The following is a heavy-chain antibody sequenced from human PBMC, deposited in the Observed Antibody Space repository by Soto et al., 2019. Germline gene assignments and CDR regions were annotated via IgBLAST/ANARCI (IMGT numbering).Heavy chain of an antibody. V-gene: IGHV3-30-3*01. D-gene: IGHD2-15*01. CDR3: ARGHDELGYCSGGSCYCPDY. J-gene: IGHJ4*02. CDR2: ISYDGSNK. Sequence: PGGSLRLSCAASGFTFSSYAMHWVRQAPGKGLEWVAVISYDGSNKYYADSVKGRFTISRDNSKNTLYLQMNSLRAEDTAVYYCARGHDELGYCSGGSCYCPDYWGQGTLVTVSS. CDR1: GFTFSSYA.